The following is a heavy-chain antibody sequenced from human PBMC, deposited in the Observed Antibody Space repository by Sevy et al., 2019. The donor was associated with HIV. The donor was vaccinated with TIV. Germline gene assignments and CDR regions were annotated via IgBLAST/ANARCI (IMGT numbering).Heavy chain of an antibody. CDR1: GFTFSTYA. Sequence: GGSLRLSCAASGFTFSTYAMTWVRQAPGKGLEWVSVITYSGVNTYYADSVKGRFTISRDNSKNKLYLQMNSLRAEDTAVYYCAKDRVSGTYYTGDFDYWGQGTLVTVSS. D-gene: IGHD3-10*01. CDR3: AKDRVSGTYYTGDFDY. CDR2: ITYSGVNT. V-gene: IGHV3-23*01. J-gene: IGHJ4*02.